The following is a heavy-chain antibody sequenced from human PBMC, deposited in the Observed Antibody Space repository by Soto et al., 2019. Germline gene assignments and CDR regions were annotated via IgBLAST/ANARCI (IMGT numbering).Heavy chain of an antibody. D-gene: IGHD6-13*01. V-gene: IGHV3-21*01. CDR2: ISSSSSYI. J-gene: IGHJ6*02. CDR1: GFDFSSYS. Sequence: GGSLRLSCAASGFDFSSYSMNWVRQAPGKGLEWVASISSSSSYIYYADSVKGRFTISRDKAKNSLFLQMSSLRAEDTALYYCARHQGPAAGNYGMDVWGRGTTVTVSS. CDR3: ARHQGPAAGNYGMDV.